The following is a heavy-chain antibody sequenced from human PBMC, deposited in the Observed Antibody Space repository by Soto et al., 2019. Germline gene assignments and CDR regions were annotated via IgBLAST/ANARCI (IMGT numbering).Heavy chain of an antibody. Sequence: SETLSLTCGVSGGTVASSHWWSWVRQSPGRGLEWIGDVYHTGDTNFNPSLQSRVTFSVDKSNNQFSLRLTSVTAADTAVYFCAREIVTAGGNNYFDPWGPGTLVTVSS. V-gene: IGHV4-4*02. J-gene: IGHJ5*02. CDR1: GGTVASSHW. D-gene: IGHD2-21*02. CDR2: VYHTGDT. CDR3: AREIVTAGGNNYFDP.